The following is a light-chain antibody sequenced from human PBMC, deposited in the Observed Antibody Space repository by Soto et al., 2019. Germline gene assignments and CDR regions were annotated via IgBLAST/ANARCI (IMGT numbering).Light chain of an antibody. Sequence: AIRMTQSPSSFSASTGDRVTITCRASQGISSYLAWYQQKPGKAPKLLIYAASTLQSGVPSRFSGSGSGTDFTLTISCLQYEDFATYYCLQYYSYPQTLGQGPKVDI. CDR3: LQYYSYPQT. J-gene: IGKJ1*01. CDR2: AAS. CDR1: QGISSY. V-gene: IGKV1-8*01.